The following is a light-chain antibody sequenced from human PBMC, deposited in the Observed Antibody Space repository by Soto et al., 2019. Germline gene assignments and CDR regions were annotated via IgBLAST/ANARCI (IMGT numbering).Light chain of an antibody. V-gene: IGLV2-14*01. CDR1: SSDVGNYTY. CDR2: EVS. J-gene: IGLJ1*01. Sequence: QSALTQPASVSGSPGQAITLSCTGTSSDVGNYTYVSWYQQHPGKAPKLMIYEVSHRPSRISDRFSGSKSGNTASLTIAGLQAEDEADYYCTSYSSSSTRYLFGSGTKVTVL. CDR3: TSYSSSSTRYL.